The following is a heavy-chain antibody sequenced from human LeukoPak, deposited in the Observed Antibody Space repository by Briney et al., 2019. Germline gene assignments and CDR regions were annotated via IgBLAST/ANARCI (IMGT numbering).Heavy chain of an antibody. Sequence: GGSLRLSCAAPGFTVSSNYMSWVRPAAGKGLEWVSVIYSGGSTYYADSVKGRFTISRDNSKNTLYLQINSLRAEDPAVYYCARGRPLTIFGVVTGMDVWGQGTTVTVSS. D-gene: IGHD3-3*01. J-gene: IGHJ6*02. V-gene: IGHV3-66*01. CDR1: GFTVSSNY. CDR2: IYSGGST. CDR3: ARGRPLTIFGVVTGMDV.